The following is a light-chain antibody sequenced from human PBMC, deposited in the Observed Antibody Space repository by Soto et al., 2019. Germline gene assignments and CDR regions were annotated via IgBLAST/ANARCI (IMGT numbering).Light chain of an antibody. Sequence: EIVLTQSPGTLSLSPGERVTLSCRASQSISNNHLAWYQQKPGQAPRLLIHGTPNRATGIPDRFSGSGSGTDFTLTFSRLEPEDFAVYYCEYYGTSITFGGGTKVDIK. CDR3: EYYGTSIT. CDR1: QSISNNH. CDR2: GTP. V-gene: IGKV3-20*01. J-gene: IGKJ4*01.